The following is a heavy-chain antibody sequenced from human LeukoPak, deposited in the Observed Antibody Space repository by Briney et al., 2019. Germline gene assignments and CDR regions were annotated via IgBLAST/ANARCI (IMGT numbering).Heavy chain of an antibody. CDR3: ARDNPHDSSSEGLFDY. Sequence: PGGSLRLSCAASGFTFSSYSMNWVRQAPGKGLECVSSISSSSSYIYYADSVKGRFTISRDNAKNSLYLQMNSLRAEDTAVYYCARDNPHDSSSEGLFDYWGQGTLVTVSS. V-gene: IGHV3-21*01. D-gene: IGHD3-22*01. J-gene: IGHJ4*02. CDR2: ISSSSSYI. CDR1: GFTFSSYS.